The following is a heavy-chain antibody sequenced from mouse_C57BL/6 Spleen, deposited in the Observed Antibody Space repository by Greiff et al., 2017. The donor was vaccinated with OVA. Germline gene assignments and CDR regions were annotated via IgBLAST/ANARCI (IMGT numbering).Heavy chain of an antibody. CDR3: ARSGTTVVSYYFDY. Sequence: EVQLQQSGAELVKPGASVKLSCTASGFNIKDYYMHWVKQRTEQGLEWIGRIDPEDGETKYAPKFQGKATITADTSSNTACLQNSRLTSEYTAVYYCARSGTTVVSYYFDYWGQGTTLTVSS. CDR2: IDPEDGET. V-gene: IGHV14-2*01. CDR1: GFNIKDYY. D-gene: IGHD1-1*01. J-gene: IGHJ2*01.